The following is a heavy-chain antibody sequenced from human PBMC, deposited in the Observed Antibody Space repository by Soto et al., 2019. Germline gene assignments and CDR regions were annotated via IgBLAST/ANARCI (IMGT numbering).Heavy chain of an antibody. CDR2: ISTHNGNT. D-gene: IGHD3-3*01. CDR3: AREGILGLFDAYDL. CDR1: VFTSSC. Sequence: XSVKVSCKASVFTSSCISWVRQAPGQRLEWMGWISTHNGNTIYAQKFQGRVIMTMDTSTTTVYMELRSLRPDDTAVYLCAREGILGLFDAYDLSGQGTMVTVSS. V-gene: IGHV1-18*04. J-gene: IGHJ3*01.